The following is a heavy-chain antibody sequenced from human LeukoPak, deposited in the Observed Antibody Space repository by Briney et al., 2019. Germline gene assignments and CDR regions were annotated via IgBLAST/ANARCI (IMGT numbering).Heavy chain of an antibody. CDR1: GGSFSGYY. D-gene: IGHD3-22*01. CDR2: INHSGST. Sequence: SETPSLTCAVSGGSFSGYYWSWIRQPPGKGLERIGEINHSGSTNYNPSLKSRVTISVDTSKNQCSLKLSSVTAADTAVYYCARNAYYYDSSGYYRISYYFDYWGQGTLVTVSS. CDR3: ARNAYYYDSSGYYRISYYFDY. V-gene: IGHV4-34*01. J-gene: IGHJ4*02.